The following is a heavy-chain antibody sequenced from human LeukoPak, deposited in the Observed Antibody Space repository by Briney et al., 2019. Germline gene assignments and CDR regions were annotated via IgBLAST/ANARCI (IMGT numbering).Heavy chain of an antibody. D-gene: IGHD5-18*01. V-gene: IGHV3-33*06. CDR1: GFTFSSYG. Sequence: PGRSLRLSCAASGFTFSSYGMHWVRQAPGKGLEWVAVICYDGSNKYYADSVKGRFTISRDNSKNTLYLQMNSLRAEDTAVYYCAKGDSRDYWGQGTLVTVSS. CDR2: ICYDGSNK. CDR3: AKGDSRDY. J-gene: IGHJ4*02.